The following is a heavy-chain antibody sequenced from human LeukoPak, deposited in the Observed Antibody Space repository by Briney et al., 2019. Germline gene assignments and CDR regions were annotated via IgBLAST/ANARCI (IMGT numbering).Heavy chain of an antibody. D-gene: IGHD3-22*01. V-gene: IGHV3-48*02. J-gene: IGHJ3*02. Sequence: PGGSLRLSCAASGFTFSSYSMNWVRQAPGKGLEWVSYISSSSFTIYYADSVKGRFTISRDNAKNSLYQQMKSLRDEDTAVYYCARDLGYYDSSGYYPDAFDIWGQGTMVSVSS. CDR3: ARDLGYYDSSGYYPDAFDI. CDR1: GFTFSSYS. CDR2: ISSSSFTI.